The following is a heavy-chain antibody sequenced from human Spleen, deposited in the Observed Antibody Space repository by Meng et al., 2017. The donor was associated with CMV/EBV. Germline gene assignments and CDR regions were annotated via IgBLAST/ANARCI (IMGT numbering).Heavy chain of an antibody. D-gene: IGHD6-13*01. Sequence: GGSLRLSCAASGFTFSSLWMTWVRQAPGKGLEWVSAISTSGDSVYYADSVKGRFIVSRDNSKNTMYLQMNSPRAEDTAVYYCAKDAGTATGLSALDIWGQGAVVTVSS. CDR3: AKDAGTATGLSALDI. J-gene: IGHJ3*02. V-gene: IGHV3-23*01. CDR2: ISTSGDSV. CDR1: GFTFSSLW.